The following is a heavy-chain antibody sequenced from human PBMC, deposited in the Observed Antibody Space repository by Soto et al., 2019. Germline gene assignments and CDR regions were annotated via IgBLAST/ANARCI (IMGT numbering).Heavy chain of an antibody. V-gene: IGHV3-11*04. D-gene: IGHD2-2*01. CDR1: GFTFSDYY. J-gene: IGHJ4*02. Sequence: GGSLRLSCAASGFTFSDYYIHWIRRAPGKELEWISYISANGEVIQYAASARGRFTISRDNAKNTLYLQMNSLRAEDTAVYYCARGGVPAAMSYWGQGTLVTVSS. CDR3: ARGGVPAAMSY. CDR2: ISANGEVI.